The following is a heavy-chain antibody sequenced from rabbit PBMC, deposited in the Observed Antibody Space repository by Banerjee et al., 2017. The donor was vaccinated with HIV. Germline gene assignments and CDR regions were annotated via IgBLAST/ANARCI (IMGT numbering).Heavy chain of an antibody. CDR2: IYPDYDST. J-gene: IGHJ4*01. CDR3: ARNYDL. Sequence: VESGGGLVQPGESLKLSCKASGIDFSSNGISWVRQAPGKGPEWIAYIYPDYDSTDYASWVNGRVTISLDNAQNTVFLQMTSLTAADTATYFCARNYDLWGQGTLVTVS. D-gene: IGHD2-1*01. CDR1: GIDFSSNG. V-gene: IGHV1S47*01.